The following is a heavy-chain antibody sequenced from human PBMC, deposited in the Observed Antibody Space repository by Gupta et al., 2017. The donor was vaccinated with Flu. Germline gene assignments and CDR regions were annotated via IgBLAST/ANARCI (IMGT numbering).Heavy chain of an antibody. CDR1: GGSISDYF. Sequence: SGGSISDYFWTWIRQSPGKGLEWIGYIYYSGGTNYNPSLKSRVTMSLDTSKNQFSLQVSSVTAADTAVYYCARHARKYLDYWGQGTPVVVSS. CDR3: ARHARKYLDY. J-gene: IGHJ4*02. V-gene: IGHV4-59*08. CDR2: IYYSGGT.